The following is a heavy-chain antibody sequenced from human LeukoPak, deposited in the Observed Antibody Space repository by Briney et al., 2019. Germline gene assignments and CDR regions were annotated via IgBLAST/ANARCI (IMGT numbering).Heavy chain of an antibody. CDR2: IKQDGSEK. J-gene: IGHJ4*02. V-gene: IGHV3-7*01. D-gene: IGHD3-22*01. CDR3: ARVRAGYYYDY. Sequence: GGSLRLSCVASGFSFSSNWMSWVRQAPGKGLEWVANIKQDGSEKYYVDSVKGRFTISRDNAKNSLYLQMNSLRAEDTAVYYCARVRAGYYYDYWGQGTLVTVSS. CDR1: GFSFSSNW.